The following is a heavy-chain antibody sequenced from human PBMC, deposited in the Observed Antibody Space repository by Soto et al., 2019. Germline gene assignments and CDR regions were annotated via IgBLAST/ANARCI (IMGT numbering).Heavy chain of an antibody. Sequence: EMQLLESGGGLVQPGGSLRLSCAASGFTFSNYAMSWVRQAPGKGLEWVSAITGSGGSTFYADSVKGRFTISRDNSENTLCLQMDSLRVEDTALYYCAKGWMATVTYCDFWGQGTPVTVSS. D-gene: IGHD4-17*01. V-gene: IGHV3-23*01. CDR1: GFTFSNYA. J-gene: IGHJ4*02. CDR3: AKGWMATVTYCDF. CDR2: ITGSGGST.